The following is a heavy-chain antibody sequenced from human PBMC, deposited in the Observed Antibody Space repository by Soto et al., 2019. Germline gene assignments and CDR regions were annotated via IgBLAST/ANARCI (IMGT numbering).Heavy chain of an antibody. Sequence: PGGSLRLSCAASGFTFSSYAMSWVRQAPGKGLEWVSAISGSGGSTYYADSVKGRFTNSRDNSKNTLYLQMNSLRAEDTAVYYCAKVSIVGATHYYFDYWGQGTLVTVSS. CDR2: ISGSGGST. J-gene: IGHJ4*02. CDR3: AKVSIVGATHYYFDY. D-gene: IGHD1-26*01. V-gene: IGHV3-23*01. CDR1: GFTFSSYA.